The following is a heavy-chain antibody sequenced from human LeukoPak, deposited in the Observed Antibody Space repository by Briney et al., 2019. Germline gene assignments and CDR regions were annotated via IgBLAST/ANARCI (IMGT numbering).Heavy chain of an antibody. J-gene: IGHJ6*03. D-gene: IGHD1-14*01. Sequence: PSETLSLTCAVYGGSFSGYYWSWIRQPPGKGLEWIGEINHSGSTNYNPSLKSRVTISVDTSKNQFSLKLSSVTAADTAVYYCARNNLCYYYYYMDVWGKGTTVTVSS. V-gene: IGHV4-34*01. CDR2: INHSGST. CDR1: GGSFSGYY. CDR3: ARNNLCYYYYYMDV.